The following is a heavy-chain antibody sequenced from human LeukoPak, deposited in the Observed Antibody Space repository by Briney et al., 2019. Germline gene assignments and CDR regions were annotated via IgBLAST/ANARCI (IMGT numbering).Heavy chain of an antibody. CDR1: GGSISSYY. Sequence: SETLSLTCTVSGGSISSYYWRWIRQPPGKGLEWIGYIYYSGSTNYNPSLKSRVTISVDTSKNQFSLKLSSVTAADTAVYYCARGQVGATTLFDYWGQGILVTVSS. CDR2: IYYSGST. J-gene: IGHJ4*02. CDR3: ARGQVGATTLFDY. D-gene: IGHD1-26*01. V-gene: IGHV4-59*08.